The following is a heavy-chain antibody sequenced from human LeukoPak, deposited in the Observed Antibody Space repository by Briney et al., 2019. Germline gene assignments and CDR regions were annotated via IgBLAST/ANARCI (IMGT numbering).Heavy chain of an antibody. D-gene: IGHD3-10*01. V-gene: IGHV4-39*01. Sequence: PSETLSLTCIVSGGSITSSNYSWGWIRQPPGKGLEWVGGFYHSGTIFYSPSLGSRVAISIDTSKNQFSLRLLSVTAADTAVYYCARQGVVPNKAGWYFDLWGRGTLVTVSS. J-gene: IGHJ2*01. CDR3: ARQGVVPNKAGWYFDL. CDR1: GGSITSSNYS. CDR2: FYHSGTI.